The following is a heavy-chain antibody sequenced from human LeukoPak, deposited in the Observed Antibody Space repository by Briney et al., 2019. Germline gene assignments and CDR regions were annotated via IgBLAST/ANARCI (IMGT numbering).Heavy chain of an antibody. J-gene: IGHJ4*02. CDR3: ARDGDPSGHYTVFDY. CDR1: GFTFGSYA. Sequence: GGSLRLSCAASGFTFGSYAMTWVRQAPGKGLEWVSVIGYSGGDIQYADSVKGRFTISRDNSKNTLYLQMNSLRAEDTAVYYCARDGDPSGHYTVFDYWGQGTLVTVSS. V-gene: IGHV3-23*01. D-gene: IGHD3-22*01. CDR2: IGYSGGDI.